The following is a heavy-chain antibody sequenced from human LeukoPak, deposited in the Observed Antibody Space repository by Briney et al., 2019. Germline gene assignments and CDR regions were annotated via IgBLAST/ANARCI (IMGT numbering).Heavy chain of an antibody. V-gene: IGHV4-39*07. Sequence: SETLSLTCTVSGGSISSSSFYWGWIRQPPGKGLEWIGSIYYSGSTYYNPSLKSRVTISVDTSKNQFSLKLSSVTAADTAVYYCAKDQIRAGTASYFDYWGQGTLVTVSS. CDR3: AKDQIRAGTASYFDY. CDR2: IYYSGST. D-gene: IGHD1-1*01. CDR1: GGSISSSSFY. J-gene: IGHJ4*02.